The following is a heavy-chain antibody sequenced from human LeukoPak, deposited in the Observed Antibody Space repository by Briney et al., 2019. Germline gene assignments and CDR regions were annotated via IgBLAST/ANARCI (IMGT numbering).Heavy chain of an antibody. D-gene: IGHD3-22*01. Sequence: SETLSLTCTVSGGSISSYYWGWIRQPPGKGLEWIGYIYYSGSTHYNPSLKSRVTISVDTSKNQFSLKLSSVTAADTAGYYCARQGDSSGYYNYWGQGTLVTVSS. J-gene: IGHJ4*02. V-gene: IGHV4-59*01. CDR2: IYYSGST. CDR1: GGSISSYY. CDR3: ARQGDSSGYYNY.